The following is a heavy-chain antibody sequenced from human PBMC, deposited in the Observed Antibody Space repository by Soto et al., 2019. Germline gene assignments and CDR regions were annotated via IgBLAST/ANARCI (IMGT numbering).Heavy chain of an antibody. CDR1: GFTVSSNY. D-gene: IGHD1-1*01. J-gene: IGHJ4*02. V-gene: IGHV3-53*01. CDR2: IYSGGST. CDR3: ASYVTTPFDY. Sequence: PGGSLRLSWAASGFTVSSNYMSWVRQAPGKGLEWVSVIYSGGSTYYADSVKGRFTISRDNSKNTLYLQMNSLRAEDTAVYYCASYVTTPFDYWGQGTLVTVSS.